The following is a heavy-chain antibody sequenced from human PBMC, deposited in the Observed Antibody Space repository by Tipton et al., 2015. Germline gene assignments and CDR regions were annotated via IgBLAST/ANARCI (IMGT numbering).Heavy chain of an antibody. Sequence: SLRLSCAASGFTFSDYGMHWVRQAPGKGLEWVALIWYDGSNKYYADSVKGRFTISRDNSRNTLYLQMNSLRAEDTAVFYCARDDGDGYFDYWGQGTLVTVSS. D-gene: IGHD4-17*01. CDR2: IWYDGSNK. V-gene: IGHV3-33*01. CDR3: ARDDGDGYFDY. J-gene: IGHJ4*02. CDR1: GFTFSDYG.